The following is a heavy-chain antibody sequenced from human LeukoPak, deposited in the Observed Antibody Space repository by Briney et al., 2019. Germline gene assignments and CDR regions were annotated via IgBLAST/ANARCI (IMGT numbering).Heavy chain of an antibody. CDR1: GFTFSSYW. J-gene: IGHJ3*02. CDR2: INSDGSST. Sequence: GGSLRLSCAASGFTFSSYWMHWVRQAPGKGLVWVSRINSDGSSTSYADSVKGRFTISRDNAKNTLYLQMNSLRAEDTAVYYCARGPFYYYDSTGYDAFDIRGQGTMVTVSS. V-gene: IGHV3-74*01. CDR3: ARGPFYYYDSTGYDAFDI. D-gene: IGHD3-22*01.